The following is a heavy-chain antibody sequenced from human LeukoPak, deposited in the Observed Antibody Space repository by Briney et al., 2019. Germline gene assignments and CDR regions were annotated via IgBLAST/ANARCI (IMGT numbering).Heavy chain of an antibody. CDR2: IYYSGST. J-gene: IGHJ6*03. Sequence: SETLSLTCTVSGGSISSYYWSWIRQPPGKGMEWIGYIYYSGSTNYNPSLKSRVTISVDTSKNQFSLKLSSVTAADTAVYYCARPGHSYYYMDVSGKGTTVTVSS. CDR3: ARPGHSYYYMDV. CDR1: GGSISSYY. D-gene: IGHD1-1*01. V-gene: IGHV4-59*01.